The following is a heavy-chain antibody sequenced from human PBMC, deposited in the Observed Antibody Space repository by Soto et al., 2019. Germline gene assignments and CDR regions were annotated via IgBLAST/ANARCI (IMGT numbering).Heavy chain of an antibody. CDR3: AGGREKRGSSYGQLHDY. V-gene: IGHV1-8*01. D-gene: IGHD5-18*01. CDR2: MNPNSGNT. Sequence: QVQLVQSGAEVKKPGASVKVSCKASGYTFTSYDINWVRQATGQGLEWMGWMNPNSGNTGYAQKFQGRVTMTRNTSISTAYMELSSLRSEDTAVYYCAGGREKRGSSYGQLHDYWGQGTLVTVSS. CDR1: GYTFTSYD. J-gene: IGHJ4*02.